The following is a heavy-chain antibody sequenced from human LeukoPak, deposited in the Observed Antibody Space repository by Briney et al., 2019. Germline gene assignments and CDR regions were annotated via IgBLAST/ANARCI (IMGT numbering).Heavy chain of an antibody. CDR3: ARDPNWGSGY. Sequence: GGSLRLSCAASGFTFSSYTMIWVRQAPGKGLEWVSIIGASGGDIHYADSVKGRFSISRDNPKNTLTLQMNSPRVDDTAVYYCARDPNWGSGYWGQGTLVTVSS. V-gene: IGHV3-23*01. CDR2: IGASGGDI. J-gene: IGHJ4*02. D-gene: IGHD7-27*01. CDR1: GFTFSSYT.